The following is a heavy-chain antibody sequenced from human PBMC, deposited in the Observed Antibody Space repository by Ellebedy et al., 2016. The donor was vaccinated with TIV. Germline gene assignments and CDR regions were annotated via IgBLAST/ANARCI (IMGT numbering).Heavy chain of an antibody. Sequence: GGSLRLSCAASGFTFSSFAMHWVRQAQGRGLEWLSVISADGSSAYNADSVKGRFTLTRDNSKKTLYLQMNRLRTEDTAVYYCAKGSSSGFNYDRVGFEYWGQGTLVTVSS. J-gene: IGHJ4*02. CDR1: GFTFSSFA. D-gene: IGHD3-22*01. CDR2: ISADGSSA. V-gene: IGHV3-23*01. CDR3: AKGSSSGFNYDRVGFEY.